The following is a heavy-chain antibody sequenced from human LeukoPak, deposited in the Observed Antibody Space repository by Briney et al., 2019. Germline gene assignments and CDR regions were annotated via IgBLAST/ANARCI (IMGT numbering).Heavy chain of an antibody. Sequence: SETLSLTCAVYGGSFSGYYWSWIRQPPGKGLEWIGEINHSGSTNYNPSLKSRVTISVDTSKNQFSLKLSSVTAADTAVYYCARHQPCSSTSCYSVSYFDYWGQGTLVTVSS. D-gene: IGHD2-2*01. CDR3: ARHQPCSSTSCYSVSYFDY. J-gene: IGHJ4*02. CDR2: INHSGST. CDR1: GGSFSGYY. V-gene: IGHV4-34*01.